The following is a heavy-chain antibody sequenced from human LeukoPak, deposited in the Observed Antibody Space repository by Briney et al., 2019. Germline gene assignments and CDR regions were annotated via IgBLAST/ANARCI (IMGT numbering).Heavy chain of an antibody. J-gene: IGHJ6*03. V-gene: IGHV4-61*08. CDR2: IYYSGST. Sequence: SETLSLTCTVSGGSISSGDYYWSWIRQPPGKGLEWIVYIYYSGSTYYNPSLKSRFTISVDTSKNQFSLKVSSVTAADTAVYYCGRVNYYHYYMDVWGKGTTVTVSS. CDR1: GGSISSGDYY. CDR3: GRVNYYHYYMDV.